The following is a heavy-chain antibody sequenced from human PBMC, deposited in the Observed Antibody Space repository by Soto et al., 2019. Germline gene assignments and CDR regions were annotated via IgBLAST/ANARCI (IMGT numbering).Heavy chain of an antibody. CDR3: ARWWSGSRQGFDP. CDR1: GGSISSGDYY. J-gene: IGHJ5*02. V-gene: IGHV4-31*03. D-gene: IGHD3-3*01. Sequence: QVQLQESGPGLVKPSQTLSLTCTVSGGSISSGDYYWSWLRQPPGKGLEWIGYIYYSGSTYYNPSLKSRVTISVDTSKNQFSLKLSSVTAADTAVYYCARWWSGSRQGFDPWGQGTLVTVSS. CDR2: IYYSGST.